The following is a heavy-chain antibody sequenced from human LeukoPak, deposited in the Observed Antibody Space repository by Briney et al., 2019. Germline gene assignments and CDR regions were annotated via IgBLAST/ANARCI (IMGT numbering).Heavy chain of an antibody. CDR2: ISYDGNNE. D-gene: IGHD3-10*01. V-gene: IGHV3-30*03. CDR3: ARGHYGLDV. Sequence: GGSLRLSCAASGFTFSSYSMNWVRQAPGKGLEWVAAISYDGNNEYYIDSVKGRFTISRDNAKNSLYLQMNSLRAEDTAVYYCARGHYGLDVWGQGTTVTVSS. CDR1: GFTFSSYS. J-gene: IGHJ6*02.